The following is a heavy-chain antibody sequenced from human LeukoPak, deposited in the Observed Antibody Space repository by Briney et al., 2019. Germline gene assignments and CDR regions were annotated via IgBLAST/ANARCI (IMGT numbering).Heavy chain of an antibody. V-gene: IGHV1-18*01. CDR1: GYTFTSYG. CDR3: ATGRLLGEQTFDY. J-gene: IGHJ4*02. D-gene: IGHD1/OR15-1a*01. Sequence: ASVKVSCKASGYTFTSYGISWVRQAPGQGLEWMGWISAYNGNTNYAQKLQGRVTMTEDTSTDTAYMELSSLRSEDTAVYYCATGRLLGEQTFDYWGQGTLVTVSS. CDR2: ISAYNGNT.